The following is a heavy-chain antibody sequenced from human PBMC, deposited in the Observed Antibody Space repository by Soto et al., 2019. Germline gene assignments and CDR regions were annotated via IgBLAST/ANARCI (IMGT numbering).Heavy chain of an antibody. J-gene: IGHJ5*02. CDR3: AREPTTAGTVNWFDT. CDR1: GGSISSDY. Sequence: VQLQESGPGLVKPSETLSLICTVSGGSISSDYLSWIRQPAGKGLEWIGRVYTSGYSNSNPSLKSRVTMSVDTSKKQFSLNLSSVTAADTAVYYCAREPTTAGTVNWFDTWGQGTLVTVSS. D-gene: IGHD6-13*01. V-gene: IGHV4-4*07. CDR2: VYTSGYS.